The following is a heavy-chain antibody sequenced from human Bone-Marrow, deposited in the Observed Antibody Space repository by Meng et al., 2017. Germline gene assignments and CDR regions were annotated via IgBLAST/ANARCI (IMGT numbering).Heavy chain of an antibody. CDR3: ARLTDYCGGDCYGNWVDP. J-gene: IGHJ5*02. CDR2: IYYSGST. Sequence: GSLRLSCTVSGGSISSSSYYWGWIRQPPGRGLEWIGSIYYSGSTYYNPSLKSRVTISVDTSKNQFSLKLSSVTAADTAVYYCARLTDYCGGDCYGNWVDPWGQGTLVTVSS. CDR1: GGSISSSSYY. V-gene: IGHV4-39*07. D-gene: IGHD2-21*02.